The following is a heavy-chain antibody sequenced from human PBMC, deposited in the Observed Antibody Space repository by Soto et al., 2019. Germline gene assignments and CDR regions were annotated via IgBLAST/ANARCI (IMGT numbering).Heavy chain of an antibody. CDR2: INHSGST. CDR1: GGSFSGYY. J-gene: IGHJ4*02. D-gene: IGHD1-26*01. V-gene: IGHV4-34*01. CDR3: ARSGLRGSYLSRHYFDY. Sequence: SETLSLTCAVYGGSFSGYYWSWIRQPPGKGLEWIGEINHSGSTNYNPSLKSRVTISVDTSKNQFSLKLSSVTAADTAVYYCARSGLRGSYLSRHYFDYWGQGTLVTVSS.